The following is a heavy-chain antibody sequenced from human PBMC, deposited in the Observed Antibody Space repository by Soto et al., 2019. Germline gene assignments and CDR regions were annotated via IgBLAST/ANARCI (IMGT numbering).Heavy chain of an antibody. J-gene: IGHJ4*02. V-gene: IGHV3-15*01. CDR3: TTEAIFGVVIIR. D-gene: IGHD3-3*01. CDR1: GFTFSNAW. Sequence: GGSLRLSCAASGFTFSNAWMSWVRQAPGKGLEWVGRIKSKTDGGTTDYAAPVKGRFTISRDDSKNTLYLQMNSLKTEDTAVYYCTTEAIFGVVIIRWGQGTLVTVSS. CDR2: IKSKTDGGTT.